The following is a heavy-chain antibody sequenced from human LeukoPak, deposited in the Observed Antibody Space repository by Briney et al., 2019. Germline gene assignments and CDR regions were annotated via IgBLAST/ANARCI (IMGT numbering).Heavy chain of an antibody. V-gene: IGHV3-23*01. J-gene: IGHJ4*02. D-gene: IGHD3-22*01. CDR1: GFTFSSYA. CDR3: AKGGYYDSSGSFYFDY. CDR2: ISGSGDNT. Sequence: PGRSLRLSCAASGFTFSSYAMSWVRQAPGKGLEWVSGISGSGDNTYYADSVKGRFTISRDNSKNTLYVQVNSLGTEDTAAYYCAKGGYYDSSGSFYFDYWGQGTLVTVSS.